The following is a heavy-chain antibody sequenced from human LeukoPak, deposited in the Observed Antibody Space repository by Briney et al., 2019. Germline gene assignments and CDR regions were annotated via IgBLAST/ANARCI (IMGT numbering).Heavy chain of an antibody. D-gene: IGHD3-22*01. V-gene: IGHV3-30-3*01. CDR3: ARDVLPTYYYDSSGSPLGY. J-gene: IGHJ4*02. CDR2: ISYDGSNK. Sequence: GGSLRLSCAASGFTFSSYAMHWVRQAPGKGLEWVAVISYDGSNKYYADSVKGRFTISRDNSKNTLYLQMNSLRAEDTAVYYCARDVLPTYYYDSSGSPLGYWGQGTLVTVSS. CDR1: GFTFSSYA.